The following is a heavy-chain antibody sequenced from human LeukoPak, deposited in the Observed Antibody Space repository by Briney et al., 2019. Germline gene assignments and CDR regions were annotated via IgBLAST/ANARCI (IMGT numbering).Heavy chain of an antibody. CDR2: IHYTGAT. J-gene: IGHJ4*02. CDR1: GGSITGYY. CDR3: ARGNILTGYCFDF. V-gene: IGHV4-34*01. D-gene: IGHD3-9*01. Sequence: SETLSLTCAVYGGSITGYYWSWIRQTPGRGLEWVGEIHYTGATSYNPSFKSRATISTDTSKNKLSPRLSSVTAADTAVYYCARGNILTGYCFDFWGQGALVTVSS.